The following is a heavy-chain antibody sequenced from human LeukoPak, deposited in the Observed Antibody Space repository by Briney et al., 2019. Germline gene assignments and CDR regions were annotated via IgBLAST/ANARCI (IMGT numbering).Heavy chain of an antibody. V-gene: IGHV3-30*10. Sequence: GRSLRLSCAASGFTFNTYSLHWVRQAPDTGLEWMAGISSDGSKTYYTHSVQDRFTISRDNSKNTLCLQMNSLRAEDTAVYYCARDLIVINFDWHHWYFDLWGRGTLVTVSS. D-gene: IGHD3-9*01. CDR2: ISSDGSKT. CDR1: GFTFNTYS. J-gene: IGHJ2*01. CDR3: ARDLIVINFDWHHWYFDL.